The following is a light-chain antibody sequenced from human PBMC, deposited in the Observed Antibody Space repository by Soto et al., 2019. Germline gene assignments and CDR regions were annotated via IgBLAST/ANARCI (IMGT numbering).Light chain of an antibody. Sequence: QSALTQPRSVSGSPGQSVTISCTGTNSDVGTYNYVSWYQQQPGKAPKLMIYDVTKRPSGVPDRFSGSKSGNTASLTISGLQAEDEADYYCCSYAGGYIYVFGTGTKVNVL. CDR1: NSDVGTYNY. J-gene: IGLJ1*01. V-gene: IGLV2-11*01. CDR2: DVT. CDR3: CSYAGGYIYV.